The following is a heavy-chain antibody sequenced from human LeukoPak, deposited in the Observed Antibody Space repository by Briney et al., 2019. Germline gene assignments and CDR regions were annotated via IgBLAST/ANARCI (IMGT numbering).Heavy chain of an antibody. D-gene: IGHD3-3*01. CDR2: INPNSGGT. V-gene: IGHV1-2*06. CDR1: GYTFTGYY. J-gene: IGHJ6*03. Sequence: ASVKVSCKASGYTFTGYYMHWVRQAPGQGLEWMGRINPNSGGTNYAQKFQGRVTMTRDTSISTAYMELSRLRSDDTAVYYCARDAEYYDFWSGYFYYYYMDAWGKGTTVTVSS. CDR3: ARDAEYYDFWSGYFYYYYMDA.